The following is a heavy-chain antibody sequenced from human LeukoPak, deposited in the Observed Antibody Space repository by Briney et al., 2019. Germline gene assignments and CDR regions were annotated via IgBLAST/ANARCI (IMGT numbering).Heavy chain of an antibody. CDR3: AKLDGSGAGSSRPPIDY. J-gene: IGHJ4*02. Sequence: GGSLRLSCAASGFDFSTYAMSWVRQAPGKGLEWVSGISGSGDTTYYADSVKGRFTISRDNSKNMLYLQIKSLGAEDTAIYYCAKLDGSGAGSSRPPIDYWGQGSLVTVSS. D-gene: IGHD3-10*01. CDR1: GFDFSTYA. V-gene: IGHV3-23*01. CDR2: ISGSGDTT.